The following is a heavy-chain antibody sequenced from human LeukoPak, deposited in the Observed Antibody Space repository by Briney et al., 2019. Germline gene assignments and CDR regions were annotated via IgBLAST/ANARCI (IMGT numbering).Heavy chain of an antibody. J-gene: IGHJ4*02. D-gene: IGHD3-9*01. CDR2: ISGSGGGT. Sequence: GGSLRLSCAASGFTFSDSAMSWVRQAPGKGLEWVSVISGSGGGTYYADSVKGRFTISRDNSKNTLYLQMNSLRAEDTAVYFCAKGGLRYFGDWGQGTLVTVSS. CDR3: AKGGLRYFGD. V-gene: IGHV3-23*01. CDR1: GFTFSDSA.